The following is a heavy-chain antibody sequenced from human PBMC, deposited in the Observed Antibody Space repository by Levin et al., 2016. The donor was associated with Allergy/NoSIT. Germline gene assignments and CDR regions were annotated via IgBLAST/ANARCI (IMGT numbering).Heavy chain of an antibody. Sequence: VRQAPGKGLEWVSGLSGSGDSTYYADSVKGRFTISRDNSKNTLFLQVNSLRVEDTALYYCALSMVRGVSDWFDPWGQGTLVTVSS. V-gene: IGHV3-23*01. CDR2: LSGSGDST. J-gene: IGHJ5*02. CDR3: ALSMVRGVSDWFDP. D-gene: IGHD3-10*01.